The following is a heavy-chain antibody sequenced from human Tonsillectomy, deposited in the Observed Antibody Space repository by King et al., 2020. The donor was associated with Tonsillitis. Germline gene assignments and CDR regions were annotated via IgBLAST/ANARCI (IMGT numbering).Heavy chain of an antibody. J-gene: IGHJ4*02. D-gene: IGHD1-26*01. CDR1: GFTFSSYG. CDR3: ATDVWENVGATLTFDY. V-gene: IGHV3-30*02. CDR2: IRYEGSNK. Sequence: VQLVESGGGVVQPGGSLRLSCAASGFTFSSYGMHWVRQAPGKGLEWVAFIRYEGSNKYYADSVKGRFTISRDNSKNTLYLQMNSLRAEDTAVYYCATDVWENVGATLTFDYWGQGTLVTVSS.